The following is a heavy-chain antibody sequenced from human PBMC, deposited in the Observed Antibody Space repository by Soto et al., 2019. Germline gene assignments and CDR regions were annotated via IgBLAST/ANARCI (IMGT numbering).Heavy chain of an antibody. CDR1: GFTFSSYA. CDR3: AKAASSDYFDGNGYVDS. V-gene: IGHV3-23*01. J-gene: IGHJ4*02. D-gene: IGHD3-22*01. Sequence: GGSLRLSCAASGFTFSSYAMSWVRQAPGKGLEWVSAISGSGGSTYYADSVKGRFTISRDNSKNTLYLQMNSLRAEDTAVYYCAKAASSDYFDGNGYVDSWGPGTLVTVSS. CDR2: ISGSGGST.